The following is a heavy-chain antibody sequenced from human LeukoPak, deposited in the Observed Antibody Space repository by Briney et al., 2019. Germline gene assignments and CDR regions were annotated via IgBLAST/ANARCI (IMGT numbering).Heavy chain of an antibody. V-gene: IGHV3-33*01. Sequence: PGRSLRLSCAASGFTFSSYGMHWVRQAPGKGLEWVAVIWYDGSNKYYADSVKGRFTISRDNSKNTLYLQMNSLRAEDTAVYYCASGYCSSTSCLYYYYYGMDAWGQGTTVTVSS. D-gene: IGHD2-2*01. CDR2: IWYDGSNK. J-gene: IGHJ6*02. CDR3: ASGYCSSTSCLYYYYYGMDA. CDR1: GFTFSSYG.